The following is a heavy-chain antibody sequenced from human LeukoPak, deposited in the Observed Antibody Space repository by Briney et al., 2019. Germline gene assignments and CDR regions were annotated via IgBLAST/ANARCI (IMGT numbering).Heavy chain of an antibody. J-gene: IGHJ4*02. D-gene: IGHD2-15*01. CDR1: GYTFTSYD. Sequence: ASVKVSCKASGYTFTSYDINWVRQATGQGLEWMGWMNPNSGNTGYAQKFQGRVTMTRNSSISTAYMELSSLRSEDTAVYYCAREGSDLYCSGGSCYPNYFDYWGQGTLVTVSS. CDR2: MNPNSGNT. V-gene: IGHV1-8*01. CDR3: AREGSDLYCSGGSCYPNYFDY.